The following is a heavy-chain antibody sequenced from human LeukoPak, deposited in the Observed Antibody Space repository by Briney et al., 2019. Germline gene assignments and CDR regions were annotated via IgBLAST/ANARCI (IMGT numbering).Heavy chain of an antibody. CDR2: ISGSGART. CDR3: ARDLGQYYDTSDNWFDP. J-gene: IGHJ5*02. D-gene: IGHD3-22*01. CDR1: GFTFTSSA. Sequence: GGSLRLSCAASGFTFTSSAMSWVRQAPGKGLEWVSAISGSGARTYYADSVKGRFTISRDNAKNTLNLQMSSLRAEDTAVYYCARDLGQYYDTSDNWFDPWGQGTLVTVSS. V-gene: IGHV3-23*01.